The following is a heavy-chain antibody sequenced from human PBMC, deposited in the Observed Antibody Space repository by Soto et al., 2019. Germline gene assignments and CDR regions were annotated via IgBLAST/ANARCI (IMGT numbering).Heavy chain of an antibody. CDR2: IIPIFGTA. CDR3: ARDSGGYSSSWN. D-gene: IGHD6-13*01. CDR1: GGTFSSYA. J-gene: IGHJ4*02. V-gene: IGHV1-69*13. Sequence: ASVKVSCKASGGTFSSYAISWVRQAPGQGLEWMGGIIPIFGTANYAQKFQGRVTITADESTSTAYMELSSLRSEDTAVYYCARDSGGYSSSWNWGQGTLVTVSS.